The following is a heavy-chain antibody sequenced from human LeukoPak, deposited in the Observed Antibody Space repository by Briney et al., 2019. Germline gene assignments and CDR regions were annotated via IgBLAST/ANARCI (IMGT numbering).Heavy chain of an antibody. D-gene: IGHD2-15*01. J-gene: IGHJ4*02. Sequence: SETLSLTCAVSGGSISSGGYSWSWIRQPPGKGLEWFGYIYHSGSTYYNPSLKSRVTISVDRSKNQFSLKLSSVTAADTAVYYCARAPQVVVAATPYFDNWGQGTLVTVSS. CDR2: IYHSGST. CDR1: GGSISSGGYS. V-gene: IGHV4-30-2*01. CDR3: ARAPQVVVAATPYFDN.